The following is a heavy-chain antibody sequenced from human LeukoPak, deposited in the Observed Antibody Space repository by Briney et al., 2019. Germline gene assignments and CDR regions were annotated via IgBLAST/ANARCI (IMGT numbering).Heavy chain of an antibody. CDR2: ISSSSSYI. CDR1: GFTFSTYE. CDR3: AVQGDYFDY. Sequence: GGSLRLSCAASGFTFSTYEMNWVRQAPGKGLEWVSSISSSSSYIYYADSVKGRFTISRDNAKNSLYLQMNSLRAEDTAVYYCAVQGDYFDYWGQGTLVTVSS. D-gene: IGHD1-1*01. V-gene: IGHV3-21*01. J-gene: IGHJ4*02.